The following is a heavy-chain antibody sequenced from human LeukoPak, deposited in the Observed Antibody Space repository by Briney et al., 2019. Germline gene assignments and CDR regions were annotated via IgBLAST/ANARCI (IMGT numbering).Heavy chain of an antibody. J-gene: IGHJ4*02. D-gene: IGHD1-26*01. Sequence: SVKVSCKASGFTFTSSAMQWVRQARGQRLEWIGWIVVGSGNTNYAQKLQERVTITRDMSTSTAYMELSSLRSEDTAVYYCAAVIDSGSYYVADYWGQGTLVTVSS. CDR3: AAVIDSGSYYVADY. V-gene: IGHV1-58*02. CDR1: GFTFTSSA. CDR2: IVVGSGNT.